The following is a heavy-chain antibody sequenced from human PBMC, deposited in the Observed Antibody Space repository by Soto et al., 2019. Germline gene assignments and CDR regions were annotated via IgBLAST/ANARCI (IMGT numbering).Heavy chain of an antibody. CDR1: GYTFTNHG. Sequence: ASVKVSCKASGYTFTNHGISWVRQAPGQGLEWLGWISGHNGNTKYAQRLKGRVTMTADTSTSTAYMELRSLRSDDTAVYYCARDLYPLAYYFDFWGQGTLVTVSS. CDR3: ARDLYPLAYYFDF. J-gene: IGHJ4*02. D-gene: IGHD2-8*01. CDR2: ISGHNGNT. V-gene: IGHV1-18*04.